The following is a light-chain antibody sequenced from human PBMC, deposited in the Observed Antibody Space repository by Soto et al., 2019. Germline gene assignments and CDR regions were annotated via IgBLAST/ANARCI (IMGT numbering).Light chain of an antibody. CDR2: WAS. V-gene: IGKV4-1*01. CDR3: QQYYSTPQT. J-gene: IGKJ2*01. CDR1: QSVLYNSNDKNY. Sequence: DIVMTQSPDSLAVSLGERATTNCKSSQSVLYNSNDKNYLAWYQQKPGQPPKLLIYWASTRESGVPDRFSGSGSGTDFTLTISSLQAEDVAVYYCQQYYSTPQTFGQGTKLEIK.